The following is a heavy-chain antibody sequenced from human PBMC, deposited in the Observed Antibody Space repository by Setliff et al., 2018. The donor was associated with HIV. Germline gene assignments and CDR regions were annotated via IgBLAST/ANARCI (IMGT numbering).Heavy chain of an antibody. CDR2: INPSGGST. D-gene: IGHD3-10*01. Sequence: GASVKVSCKASGYTFTRHHVHWVRQAPGQGLEWMGIINPSGGSTSYAQKLQGRFTLTSDTSTDTVYMEMRSLRSEDSAVYYCVSQRGPSVKDQPGSMDVWGQGTTVTVSS. J-gene: IGHJ6*02. V-gene: IGHV1-46*04. CDR3: VSQRGPSVKDQPGSMDV. CDR1: GYTFTRHH.